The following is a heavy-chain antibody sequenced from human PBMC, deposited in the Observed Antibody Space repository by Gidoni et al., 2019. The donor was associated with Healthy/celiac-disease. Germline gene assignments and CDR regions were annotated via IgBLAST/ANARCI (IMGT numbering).Heavy chain of an antibody. CDR2: IIPILGIA. V-gene: IGHV1-69*10. CDR3: ARTRLANADIVVVPAAIGWFDP. J-gene: IGHJ5*02. Sequence: QVQLVQSGAEVKKPGSSVKVSCKASGGNFSSYAISWVRQAPGQGLEWMGGIIPILGIANYAQKFQGRVTITADKSTSTAYMELSSLRSEDTAVYYCARTRLANADIVVVPAAIGWFDPWGQGTLVTVSS. D-gene: IGHD2-2*02. CDR1: GGNFSSYA.